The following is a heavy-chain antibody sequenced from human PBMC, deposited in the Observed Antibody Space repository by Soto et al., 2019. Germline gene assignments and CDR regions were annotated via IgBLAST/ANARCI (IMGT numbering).Heavy chain of an antibody. V-gene: IGHV3-33*01. J-gene: IGHJ6*02. CDR1: GFTFSSYG. D-gene: IGHD2-21*02. Sequence: PGGSLRLSCAASGFTFSSYGMHWVRQAPGKGLEWVAVIWSDGSNKYYADSVKGRFTISRDNSKNTLYLQMNSLRAEDTAVYYCARYHQLPQSTAIYGGNSFYSYGMAVWGQGTPVTVSS. CDR3: ARYHQLPQSTAIYGGNSFYSYGMAV. CDR2: IWSDGSNK.